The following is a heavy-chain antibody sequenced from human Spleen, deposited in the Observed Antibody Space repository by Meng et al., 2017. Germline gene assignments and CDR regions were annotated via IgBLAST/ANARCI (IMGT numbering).Heavy chain of an antibody. D-gene: IGHD6-13*01. CDR2: INHSGST. J-gene: IGHJ6*02. CDR1: GGSFSGYY. V-gene: IGHV4-34*01. CDR3: ARGYSSSWYTPLTYYYYGMDV. Sequence: SETLSLPCAVYGGSFSGYYWSWIRQPPGKGLEWIGEINHSGSTNYNPSLKSRVTISVDTSKNQFSLKLSSVTAADTAVYYCARGYSSSWYTPLTYYYYGMDVWGQGTTVTVSS.